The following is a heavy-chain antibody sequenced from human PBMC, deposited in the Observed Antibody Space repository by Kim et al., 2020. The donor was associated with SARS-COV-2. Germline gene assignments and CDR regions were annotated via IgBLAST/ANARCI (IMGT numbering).Heavy chain of an antibody. D-gene: IGHD3-10*01. Sequence: PSRKSRVTISVDTSKSQFSLRLSSVTAADTDVYYCARGTVTMVRGDTFDYWGQGTLVTVSS. CDR3: ARGTVTMVRGDTFDY. V-gene: IGHV4-39*07. J-gene: IGHJ4*02.